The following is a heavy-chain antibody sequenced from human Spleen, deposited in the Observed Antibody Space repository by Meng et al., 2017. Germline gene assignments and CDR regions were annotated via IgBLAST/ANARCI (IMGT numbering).Heavy chain of an antibody. CDR2: IDPKDGDT. CDR3: ARDEDISAAGKLFGDY. D-gene: IGHD6-13*01. V-gene: IGHV1-2*06. Sequence: QVQRVQSGAEVKKPGASGKVSCKPSGYNFPDYYIPWVRQAPGQGLEWMGRIDPKDGDTHYAQKFQGRVTMTGDTSISTAYMDLSGLRSDDTAVYYCARDEDISAAGKLFGDYWGQGTLVTVSS. CDR1: GYNFPDYY. J-gene: IGHJ4*02.